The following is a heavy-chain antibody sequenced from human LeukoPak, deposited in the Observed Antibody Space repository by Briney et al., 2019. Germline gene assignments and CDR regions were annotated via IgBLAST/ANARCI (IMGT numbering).Heavy chain of an antibody. D-gene: IGHD6-19*01. CDR2: ISYDGSNK. V-gene: IGHV3-30*04. J-gene: IGHJ3*02. Sequence: GRSLRLSCAASGFTFSSYAKHWVRQAPGKGLEWVAVISYDGSNKYYADSVKGRFTISRDNSKNTLYLQMNSLRAEDTAVYYCARGGFNVAGVQEFNAFDIWGQGTMVTVSS. CDR3: ARGGFNVAGVQEFNAFDI. CDR1: GFTFSSYA.